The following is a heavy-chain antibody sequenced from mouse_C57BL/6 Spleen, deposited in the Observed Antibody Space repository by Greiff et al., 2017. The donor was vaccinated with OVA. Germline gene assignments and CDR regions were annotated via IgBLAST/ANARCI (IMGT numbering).Heavy chain of an antibody. Sequence: QVQLQQSGAELVKPGASVKISCKASGYAFSSYWMNWVKQRPGKGLEWIGQIYPGDGDTNYNGKFKGKATLTADKSSSTAYMQLSSLTSEDSAVYFCARFPFYDYDEGAYYAMDYWGQGTSVTVSS. CDR2: IYPGDGDT. CDR1: GYAFSSYW. D-gene: IGHD2-4*01. V-gene: IGHV1-80*01. CDR3: ARFPFYDYDEGAYYAMDY. J-gene: IGHJ4*01.